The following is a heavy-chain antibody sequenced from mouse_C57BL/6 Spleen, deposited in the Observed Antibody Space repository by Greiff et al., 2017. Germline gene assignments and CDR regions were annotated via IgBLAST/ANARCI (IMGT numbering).Heavy chain of an antibody. V-gene: IGHV5-6*01. J-gene: IGHJ3*01. CDR3: ARDDYYGSSPWFAY. D-gene: IGHD1-1*01. CDR1: GFTFSSYG. CDR2: ISSGGSYT. Sequence: EVHLVESGGDLVKPGGSLKLSCAASGFTFSSYGMSWVRQTPDKRLEWVATISSGGSYTYYPDSVKGRFTISRDNAKNALYLQMSSLKSEDTAMYYCARDDYYGSSPWFAYWGQGTLVTVSA.